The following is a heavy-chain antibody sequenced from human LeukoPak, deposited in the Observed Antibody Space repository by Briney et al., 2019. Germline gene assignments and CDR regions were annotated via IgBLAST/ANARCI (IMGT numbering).Heavy chain of an antibody. CDR3: WYYYGSSGPLDV. CDR2: IIPILGIA. D-gene: IGHD3-22*01. V-gene: IGHV1-69*04. Sequence: SVKVSCKASGGTFSSYAISWVRQAPGQGLEWMGRIIPILGIANYAQKFQGRVTITADKSTSTAYMELSSLRSEDTAVYYCWYYYGSSGPLDVWGQGTTVTVSS. J-gene: IGHJ6*02. CDR1: GGTFSSYA.